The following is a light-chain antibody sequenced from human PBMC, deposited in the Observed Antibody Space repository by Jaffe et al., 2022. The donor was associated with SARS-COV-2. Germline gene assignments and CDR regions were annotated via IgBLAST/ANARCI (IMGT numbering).Light chain of an antibody. V-gene: IGLV3-1*01. Sequence: SYELTQPPSVSVSPGQTASITCSGDKLGDKYACWCQQKPGQSPVLVIYQDSKRPSGIPERFSGSNSGNTATLTISGTQAMDEADYYCQVWDSSTSVVFGGGTKLTVL. CDR2: QDS. CDR1: KLGDKY. CDR3: QVWDSSTSVV. J-gene: IGLJ2*01.